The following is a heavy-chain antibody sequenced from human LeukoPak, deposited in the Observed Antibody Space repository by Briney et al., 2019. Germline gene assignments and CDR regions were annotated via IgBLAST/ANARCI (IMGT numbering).Heavy chain of an antibody. J-gene: IGHJ3*02. D-gene: IGHD1-26*01. CDR3: ARGGGSYVGAFDI. CDR1: GFTFSTYS. Sequence: PGGSLRLSCAVSGFTFSTYSMNWVRQAPGKGLEWVSYISSSGTTMYYADSVKGRFTISRDNAKNSLYLQMNSLRAEDTAVYYCARGGGSYVGAFDIWGQGTMVTVSS. CDR2: ISSSGTTM. V-gene: IGHV3-48*04.